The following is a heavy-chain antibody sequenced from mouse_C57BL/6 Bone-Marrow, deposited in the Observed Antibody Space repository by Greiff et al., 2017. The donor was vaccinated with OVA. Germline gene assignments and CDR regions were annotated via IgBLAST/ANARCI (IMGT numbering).Heavy chain of an antibody. J-gene: IGHJ4*01. V-gene: IGHV3-6*01. CDR3: ARHPYYAMDY. Sequence: DVQLQESGPGLVKPSQSLSLTCSVTGYSITSGYYWNWIRQFPGNKLEWMGYISYDGSNNYNPSLKNRISITRDTSKNQFFLKLNSVTTEDTATYYCARHPYYAMDYWGQGTSVTVSS. CDR1: GYSITSGYY. CDR2: ISYDGSN.